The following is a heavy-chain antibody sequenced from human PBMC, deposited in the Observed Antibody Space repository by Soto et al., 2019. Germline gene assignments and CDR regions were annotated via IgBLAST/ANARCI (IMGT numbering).Heavy chain of an antibody. CDR3: ARGDWAFGYGDYVEDYFDY. CDR1: GYTFTSYG. D-gene: IGHD4-17*01. Sequence: ASVKVSCKASGYTFTSYGISWVRQAPGQGLEWMGWISAYNGNTNYAQKLQGRVTMTTDTSTSTAYMELRSLRSDDTAVYYCARGDWAFGYGDYVEDYFDYWGQGTLVTVSS. V-gene: IGHV1-18*01. J-gene: IGHJ4*02. CDR2: ISAYNGNT.